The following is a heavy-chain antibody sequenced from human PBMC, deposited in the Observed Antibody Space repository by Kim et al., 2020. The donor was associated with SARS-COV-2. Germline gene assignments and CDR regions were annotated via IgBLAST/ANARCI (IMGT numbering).Heavy chain of an antibody. J-gene: IGHJ4*02. CDR2: GRSSDNAI. CDR3: ARDSAYSFES. CDR1: GFTFNNYA. Sequence: GGSLRLSCAASGFTFNNYAMNWVRQAPGKGLEWISYGRSSDNAITYADSVKGRFTISWDNAKNSLYLQMNGLRDEDTAVYYCARDSAYSFESWGQGTLVTVSS. V-gene: IGHV3-48*02. D-gene: IGHD3-22*01.